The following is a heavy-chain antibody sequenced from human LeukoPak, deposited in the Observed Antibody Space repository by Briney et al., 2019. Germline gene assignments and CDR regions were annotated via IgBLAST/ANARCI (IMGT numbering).Heavy chain of an antibody. Sequence: SETLSLTCTVSGGSISSSSYYWGWIRQPPGKGLEWIGSIYYSGSTYYNPSLKSRVTISVDTSKNQFSLKLSSVTAADTAVYYCAREQDAEYFQHWGQGTLVTVSS. J-gene: IGHJ1*01. CDR1: GGSISSSSYY. CDR3: AREQDAEYFQH. CDR2: IYYSGST. V-gene: IGHV4-39*07.